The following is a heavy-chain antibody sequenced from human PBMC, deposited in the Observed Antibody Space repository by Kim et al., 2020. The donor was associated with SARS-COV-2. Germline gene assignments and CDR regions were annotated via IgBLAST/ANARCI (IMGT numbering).Heavy chain of an antibody. CDR2: ISASGSGT. CDR3: AKYTDNYRGYY. V-gene: IGHV3-23*01. J-gene: IGHJ4*02. Sequence: GGSLRLSCPASGFSFSSSAMSWVRQAPGEGLEWVPSISASGSGTHYADSVKGRFTISRDNSKNTMYLQMNSLRVEDTAVYYCAKYTDNYRGYYWGQGTLVSVSS. CDR1: GFSFSSSA. D-gene: IGHD1-1*01.